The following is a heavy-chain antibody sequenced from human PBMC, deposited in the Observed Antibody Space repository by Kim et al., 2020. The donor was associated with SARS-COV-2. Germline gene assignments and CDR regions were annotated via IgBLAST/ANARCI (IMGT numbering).Heavy chain of an antibody. CDR1: GFTFSRYP. D-gene: IGHD2-15*01. Sequence: GGSLRLSCAASGFTFSRYPMSCVRQAPGKGLEWVSTTTDDGYDTKYEDSVKGRFTLPRDNSKNTLHLQMINLRAHDTAIYYCTKGVGASCSESRTFDMWG. J-gene: IGHJ3*02. V-gene: IGHV3-23*01. CDR2: TTDDGYDT. CDR3: TKGVGASCSESRTFDM.